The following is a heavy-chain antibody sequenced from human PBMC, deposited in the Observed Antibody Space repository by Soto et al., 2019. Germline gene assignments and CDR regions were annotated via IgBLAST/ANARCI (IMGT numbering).Heavy chain of an antibody. J-gene: IGHJ4*02. CDR1: GYTFTSYG. CDR3: ARTHPGIAASSARY. V-gene: IGHV1-18*04. Sequence: AAVKVSCKASGYTFTSYGISWVRQAPGQGLEWMGWISAYNGNTNYAQKLQGRVTMTTDTSTSTAYMELRSLRSDDTAVYYCARTHPGIAASSARYWGQGTLVTVSS. CDR2: ISAYNGNT. D-gene: IGHD6-13*01.